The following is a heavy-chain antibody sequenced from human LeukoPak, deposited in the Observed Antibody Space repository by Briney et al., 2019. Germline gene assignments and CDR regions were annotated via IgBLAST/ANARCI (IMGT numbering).Heavy chain of an antibody. D-gene: IGHD6-13*01. CDR2: IYTLGST. CDR1: GGSISSSSYY. CDR3: AIIAAAGTAPHLDY. V-gene: IGHV4-61*02. J-gene: IGHJ4*02. Sequence: PSETLSLTCTVSGGSISSSSYYWGWIRQPAGKGLEWIGRIYTLGSTNYNPSLKSRVTISVDTSKNQFSLKLSSVTAADTAVYYCAIIAAAGTAPHLDYWGQGTLVTVSS.